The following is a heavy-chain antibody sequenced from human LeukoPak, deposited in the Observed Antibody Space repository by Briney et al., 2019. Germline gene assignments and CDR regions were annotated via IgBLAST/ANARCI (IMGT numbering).Heavy chain of an antibody. D-gene: IGHD5-12*01. V-gene: IGHV3-11*01. CDR3: ARQVKGYDSDYYYYYYMDV. CDR1: GFTFSDYY. J-gene: IGHJ6*03. Sequence: GGSLRLSCAASGFTFSDYYMSWIRQAPAKRLQRVSYISGSGTTIYYAAPVKGRFTMSRDNAKNSLSLQMNSLRAEDTAVFYCARQVKGYDSDYYYYYYMDVWGKGTTVTVSS. CDR2: ISGSGTTI.